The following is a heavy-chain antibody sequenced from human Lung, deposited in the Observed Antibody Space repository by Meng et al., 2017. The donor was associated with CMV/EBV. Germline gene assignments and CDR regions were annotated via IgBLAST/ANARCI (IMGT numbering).Heavy chain of an antibody. D-gene: IGHD1-26*01. V-gene: IGHV1-8*01. CDR3: ATVGWTRTIDY. CDR1: GYTFTSYD. Sequence: ASXXVSCKASGYTFTSYDINWVRQATGQGLEWMGWMNPNSGNTGYAQKFQGRVTMTRNTSISTAYMELSSLRSEDTVVYYCATVGWTRTIDYWGQGTLVTVSS. CDR2: MNPNSGNT. J-gene: IGHJ4*02.